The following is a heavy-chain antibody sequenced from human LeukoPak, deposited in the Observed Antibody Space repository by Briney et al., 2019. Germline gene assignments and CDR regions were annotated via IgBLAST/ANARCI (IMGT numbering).Heavy chain of an antibody. Sequence: ASVKVSCKASGYTFTGYYIHWVRQAPGQGLEWMGWINPNSGGTNYAQKFQGRVTMTRDTSISTAYMELSRLISDDTAVYYCAKEYSSCWSRFDYWGQGTLVTVSS. CDR3: AKEYSSCWSRFDY. J-gene: IGHJ4*02. CDR2: INPNSGGT. D-gene: IGHD6-19*01. V-gene: IGHV1-2*02. CDR1: GYTFTGYY.